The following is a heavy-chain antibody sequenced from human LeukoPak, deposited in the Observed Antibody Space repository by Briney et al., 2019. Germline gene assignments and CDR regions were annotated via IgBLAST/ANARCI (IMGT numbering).Heavy chain of an antibody. CDR1: GGSISSYY. CDR2: IYSSGST. V-gene: IGHV4-59*01. J-gene: IGHJ4*02. CDR3: ARAYYYGSGSYGLDY. Sequence: PSETLSLTCTVSGGSISSYYWSWIRQPPGKGLEWIGYIYSSGSTNYNPSLKGRVTISVDTSKNQFSLKLTSVTAADTAVYYCARAYYYGSGSYGLDYWGQGTLVTVSS. D-gene: IGHD3-10*01.